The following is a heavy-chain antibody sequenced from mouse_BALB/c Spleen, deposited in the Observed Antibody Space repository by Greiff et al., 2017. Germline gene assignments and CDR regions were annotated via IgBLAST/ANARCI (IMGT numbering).Heavy chain of an antibody. J-gene: IGHJ4*01. CDR2: ISSGGST. CDR1: GFTFSSYA. V-gene: IGHV5-6-5*01. CDR3: ARTCYDGYTFRGAMDY. D-gene: IGHD2-3*01. Sequence: EVKLMESGGGLVKPGGSLKLSCAASGFTFSSYAMSWVRQTPEKRLEWVASISSGGSTYYPNSVKGRFTISRDNARNILYRQMSSLRSEDTAMYYCARTCYDGYTFRGAMDYWGQGTSVTVSS.